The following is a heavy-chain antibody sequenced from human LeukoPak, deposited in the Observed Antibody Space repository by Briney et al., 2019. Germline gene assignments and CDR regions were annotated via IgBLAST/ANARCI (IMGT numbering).Heavy chain of an antibody. D-gene: IGHD6-13*01. V-gene: IGHV1-2*02. J-gene: IGHJ5*02. Sequence: ASVKVSCKASGYTFTDYYLHWVRQAPGQGLEWMGWINPNSGGTNYAQKFQGRVSMTGDTSKNTRYMELNRLTSDDTALYYCARRVGQQQGFDPWGQGTLVTVTS. CDR2: INPNSGGT. CDR1: GYTFTDYY. CDR3: ARRVGQQQGFDP.